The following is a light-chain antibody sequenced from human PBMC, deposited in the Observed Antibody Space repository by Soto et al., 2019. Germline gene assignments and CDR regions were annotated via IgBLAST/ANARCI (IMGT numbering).Light chain of an antibody. V-gene: IGLV1-44*01. CDR2: SNS. J-gene: IGLJ3*02. CDR3: AVWDDDLSGWV. CDR1: FSHIGRNT. Sequence: QLVLTQPPSVSGTPGQRVSISCSGSFSHIGRNTVNWYQQVPGTAPKLLIDSNSRRPSGVPDRFSGSKSGTSASLAISGLQSEDESDYYCAVWDDDLSGWVFGGGTKLTV.